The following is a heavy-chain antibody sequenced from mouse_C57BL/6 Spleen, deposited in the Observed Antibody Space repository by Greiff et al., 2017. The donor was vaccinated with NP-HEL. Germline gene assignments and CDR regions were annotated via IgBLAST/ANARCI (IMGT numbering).Heavy chain of an antibody. Sequence: QVQLQQPGAELVMPGASVKLSCKASGYTFTSYWMHWVKQRPGQGLEWIGEIDPSDSYTNYNQKFKGKSTLTVDKSSSTAYMQLSRLTSEDSAVYYCARGIRYFDYWGQGTTLTVSS. CDR3: ARGIRYFDY. V-gene: IGHV1-69*01. CDR1: GYTFTSYW. CDR2: IDPSDSYT. D-gene: IGHD2-4*01. J-gene: IGHJ2*01.